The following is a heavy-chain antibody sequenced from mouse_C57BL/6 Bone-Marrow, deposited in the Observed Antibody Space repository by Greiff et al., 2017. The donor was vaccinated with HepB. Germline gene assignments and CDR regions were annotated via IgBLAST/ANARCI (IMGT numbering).Heavy chain of an antibody. J-gene: IGHJ1*03. CDR1: GYTFTDYE. CDR3: TRCYGNYWYFDV. D-gene: IGHD2-1*01. CDR2: IDPETGGT. V-gene: IGHV1-15*01. Sequence: QVQLQQSGAELVRPGASVTLSCKASGYTFTDYEMHWVKQTPVHGLEWIGAIDPETGGTAYNQKFKGKAILTADKSSSTAYIELRSLTSEYSAVYYCTRCYGNYWYFDVWGTGTTVTVSS.